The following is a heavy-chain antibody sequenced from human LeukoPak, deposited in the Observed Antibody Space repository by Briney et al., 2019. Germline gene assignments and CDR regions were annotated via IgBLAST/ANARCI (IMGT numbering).Heavy chain of an antibody. D-gene: IGHD6-19*01. Sequence: GGTLRLSCAASGFTSSSNWMSWVRQAPGKGLEWVANIKQDGSEKYYVDSVKGRFTISRDNAKNSLYLQMNSLRAEDTAVYYCARDRGSSGWYEFDYWGQGTLVTVSS. CDR2: IKQDGSEK. V-gene: IGHV3-7*01. J-gene: IGHJ4*02. CDR3: ARDRGSSGWYEFDY. CDR1: GFTSSSNW.